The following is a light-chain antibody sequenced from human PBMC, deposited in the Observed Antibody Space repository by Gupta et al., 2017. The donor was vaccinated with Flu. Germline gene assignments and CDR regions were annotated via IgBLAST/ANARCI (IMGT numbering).Light chain of an antibody. Sequence: CSSSQSLLHSDGKNYLNWYLQRPGQPPQLLIYEVSNRLSGVPDRFSERGSETDVTIKISRVEDEDVGTYYCMQTIQLSPLTLGEGTKLQIK. CDR2: EVS. V-gene: IGKV2D-29*01. CDR3: MQTIQLSPLT. CDR1: QSLLHSDGKNY. J-gene: IGKJ4*01.